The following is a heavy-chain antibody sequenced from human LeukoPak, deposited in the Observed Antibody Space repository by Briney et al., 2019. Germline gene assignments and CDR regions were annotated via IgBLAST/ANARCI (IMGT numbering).Heavy chain of an antibody. J-gene: IGHJ6*02. D-gene: IGHD6-19*01. CDR2: INSDGSST. Sequence: GGSLRLSCAASGFTFSSYWMHWVRQAPGKGLVWVSRINSDGSSTSYADSVKGRFTISRDNAKNTLYLQMNSLRAEDTAVYYCARERIAVAVLPKHYGMDVWGQGTTVTVSS. CDR3: ARERIAVAVLPKHYGMDV. V-gene: IGHV3-74*01. CDR1: GFTFSSYW.